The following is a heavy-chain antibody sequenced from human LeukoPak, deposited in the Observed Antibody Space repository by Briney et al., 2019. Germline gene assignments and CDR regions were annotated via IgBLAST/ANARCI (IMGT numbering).Heavy chain of an antibody. D-gene: IGHD3-3*01. CDR2: IYHSGST. Sequence: PSETLSLTCTVSGYSISSGYYWGWIRQPPGKGLEWIGSIYHSGSTYYNPSLKSRVTISVDTSKNQFSLKLSSVTAADTAVYYCARVTIFGVVHFDYWGQGTLVTVSS. J-gene: IGHJ4*02. V-gene: IGHV4-38-2*02. CDR3: ARVTIFGVVHFDY. CDR1: GYSISSGYY.